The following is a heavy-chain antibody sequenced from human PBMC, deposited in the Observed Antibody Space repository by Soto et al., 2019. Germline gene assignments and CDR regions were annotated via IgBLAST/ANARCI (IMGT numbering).Heavy chain of an antibody. V-gene: IGHV4-59*01. CDR2: IYYNGRP. D-gene: IGHD6-19*01. CDR1: GGSITDYY. J-gene: IGHJ4*02. Sequence: TSETLSLTCTVSGGSITDYYWNWIRQPPGKGLEWIGYIYYNGRPDYNPSLKSRVTVSIDRSKNHFSLILNSVTAADTAMYFCARGGKTSGWYWGFDYWGQGTLVTVSS. CDR3: ARGGKTSGWYWGFDY.